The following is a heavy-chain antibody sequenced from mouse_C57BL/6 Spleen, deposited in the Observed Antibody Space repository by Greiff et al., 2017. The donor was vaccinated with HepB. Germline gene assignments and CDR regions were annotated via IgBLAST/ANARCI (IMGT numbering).Heavy chain of an antibody. CDR2: INPSSGYT. CDR3: ARGPITTVKRCAMDY. CDR1: GYTFTSYW. J-gene: IGHJ4*01. D-gene: IGHD1-1*01. V-gene: IGHV1-7*01. Sequence: VKLMESGAELAKPGASVKLSCKASGYTFTSYWMHWVKQRPGQGLEWIGYINPSSGYTKYNQKFKDKATLTADKSSSTAYMQLSSLTYEDSSVYYCARGPITTVKRCAMDYWGQGTSVTVSS.